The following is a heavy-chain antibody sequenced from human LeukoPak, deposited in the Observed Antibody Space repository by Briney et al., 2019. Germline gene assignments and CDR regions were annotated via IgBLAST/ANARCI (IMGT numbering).Heavy chain of an antibody. V-gene: IGHV5-51*01. D-gene: IGHD3-22*01. CDR3: ARRVDSSGYYYAYFDY. CDR1: GYSFLSSW. J-gene: IGHJ4*02. Sequence: GESLKISCKGSGYSFLSSWFGWVRQMPGKGLEWMGIIYPGDSDTRYSPSFQGQVTISADKSINTAYLQWSSLKASDTAMYYCARRVDSSGYYYAYFDYWGQGTLVTVSS. CDR2: IYPGDSDT.